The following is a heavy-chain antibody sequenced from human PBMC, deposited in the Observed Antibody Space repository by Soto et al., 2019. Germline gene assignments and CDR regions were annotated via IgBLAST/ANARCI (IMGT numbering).Heavy chain of an antibody. CDR1: GASISGFY. CDR3: VRDGTKTLRDWFDP. V-gene: IGHV4-4*07. Sequence: LSLTCTVSGASISGFYWSWIRKSAGKGLEWIGRIYATGTTDYNPSLKSRVMMSVGTSKKQFSLKLRSVTAADTTVYYCVRDGTKTLRDWFDPWGQGISVTVSS. CDR2: IYATGTT. J-gene: IGHJ5*02. D-gene: IGHD1-1*01.